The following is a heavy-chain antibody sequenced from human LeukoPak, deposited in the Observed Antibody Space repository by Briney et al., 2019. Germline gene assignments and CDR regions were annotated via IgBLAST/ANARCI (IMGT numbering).Heavy chain of an antibody. CDR3: ARGDYGGNSEFGY. Sequence: GGSLRLSCAASGFTFSSYSMNWVRQAPGKGLQWVSSISSSSSYIYYADSVKGRFTISRDNAKNSLYLQMNSLRAEDTAVYYCARGDYGGNSEFGYWGQGTLVTVSS. D-gene: IGHD4-23*01. CDR1: GFTFSSYS. CDR2: ISSSSSYI. J-gene: IGHJ4*02. V-gene: IGHV3-21*01.